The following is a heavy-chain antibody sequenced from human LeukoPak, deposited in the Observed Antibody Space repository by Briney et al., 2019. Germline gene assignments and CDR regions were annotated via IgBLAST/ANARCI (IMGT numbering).Heavy chain of an antibody. V-gene: IGHV4-39*07. Sequence: SETLSLTCTVSGGSISSSSYYWGWIRQPPGKGLEWIGSIYYSGSTYYNPSLKSRVTISVDTSKNQFSLKLSSVTAADTAVYYCARAPTVTTFGYYYGMDVWGQGTTVTVSS. CDR2: IYYSGST. D-gene: IGHD4-17*01. J-gene: IGHJ6*02. CDR1: GGSISSSSYY. CDR3: ARAPTVTTFGYYYGMDV.